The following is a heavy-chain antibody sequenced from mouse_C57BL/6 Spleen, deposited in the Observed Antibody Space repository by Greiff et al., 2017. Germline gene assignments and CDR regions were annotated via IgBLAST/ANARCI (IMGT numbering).Heavy chain of an antibody. CDR3: ARSYDLWYFEV. Sequence: EVKLLESGPSLVRPSQTLSLTCTVTGFSINSDCYWIWLRQFPGNTLEYIGYTFYSGITYYNSSLESRTYITRETSKNQFSLKLSSVTTEDTATYYCARSYDLWYFEVWGTGTTVTVSS. J-gene: IGHJ1*03. CDR1: GFSINSDCY. CDR2: TFYSGIT. D-gene: IGHD1-1*01. V-gene: IGHV3-3*01.